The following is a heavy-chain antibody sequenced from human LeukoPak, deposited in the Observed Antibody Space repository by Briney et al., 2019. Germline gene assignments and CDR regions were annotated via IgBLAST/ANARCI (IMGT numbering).Heavy chain of an antibody. V-gene: IGHV3-21*01. CDR1: GFTFSSYA. CDR2: ISSSSSYI. J-gene: IGHJ6*02. CDR3: ARSLLWFGDYYGMDV. D-gene: IGHD3-10*01. Sequence: GGSLRLSCAASGFTFSSYAMSWVRQAPGKGLEWVSSISSSSSYIYYADSVKGRFTISRDNSKNTLYLQMNSLRAEDTAVYYCARSLLWFGDYYGMDVWGQGTTVTVSS.